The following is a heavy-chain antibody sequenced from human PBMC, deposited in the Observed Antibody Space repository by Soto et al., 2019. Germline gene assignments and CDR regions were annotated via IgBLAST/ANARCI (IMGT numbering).Heavy chain of an antibody. CDR3: ARAGRHSDYYYYYGMDV. J-gene: IGHJ6*01. CDR2: INTSGGSP. V-gene: IGHV1-46*01. CDR1: GYALTLYY. Sequence: SVNGSCKALGYALTLYYIHLVRQAPGQGLEWMGVINTSGGSPTYAQKFQDRVTMTRDTSTSTVYMELSSLRSEDTAVYYCARAGRHSDYYYYYGMDVWGQGTTVTVSS.